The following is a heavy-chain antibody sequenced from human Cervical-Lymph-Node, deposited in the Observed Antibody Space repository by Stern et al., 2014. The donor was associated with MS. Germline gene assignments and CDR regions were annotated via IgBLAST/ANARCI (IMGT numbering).Heavy chain of an antibody. CDR3: ARGGGSYTGGFDP. V-gene: IGHV1-8*01. CDR2: MNPSSGNT. CDR1: GYTFTSYD. Sequence: VQLVESGAEVKKPGASVKVSCKASGYTFTSYDINWVRQAPGQGLEWMAWMNPSSGNTGYAQKFKGRVTMTRDTSTSTAYMELSSLTSEDTAVYYWARGGGSYTGGFDPWGQGTLVTVSS. D-gene: IGHD3-10*01. J-gene: IGHJ5*02.